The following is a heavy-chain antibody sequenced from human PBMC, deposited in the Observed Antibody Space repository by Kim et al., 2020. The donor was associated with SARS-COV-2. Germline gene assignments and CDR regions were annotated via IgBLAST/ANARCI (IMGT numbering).Heavy chain of an antibody. Sequence: GGSLRLSCAASGFTFDDYAMHWVRQAPGKGLDWVSLISADGDSTYYADSVKGRFTISRDNSKNSLYLQMNSLRTEDTALYYCAKDTSSGYSSSWFWTGGVGGGIDYWGQGTLVTVSS. CDR1: GFTFDDYA. D-gene: IGHD6-13*01. CDR2: ISADGDST. CDR3: AKDTSSGYSSSWFWTGGVGGGIDY. J-gene: IGHJ4*02. V-gene: IGHV3-43*02.